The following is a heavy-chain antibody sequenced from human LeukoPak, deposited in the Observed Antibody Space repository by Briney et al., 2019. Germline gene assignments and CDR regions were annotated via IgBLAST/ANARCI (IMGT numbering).Heavy chain of an antibody. J-gene: IGHJ5*02. CDR1: GFTFSSYA. CDR2: ISYDGSNK. Sequence: PGGSLRLSCAASGFTFSSYAMHWVRQAPGKGLEWVAVISYDGSNKYYADSVKGRFTISRDNSKNTLYLQMNSLRAEDTAVYYCARDQDVMTTITTDGFDWFDPWGQGTQVTVSS. D-gene: IGHD4-11*01. CDR3: ARDQDVMTTITTDGFDWFDP. V-gene: IGHV3-30-3*01.